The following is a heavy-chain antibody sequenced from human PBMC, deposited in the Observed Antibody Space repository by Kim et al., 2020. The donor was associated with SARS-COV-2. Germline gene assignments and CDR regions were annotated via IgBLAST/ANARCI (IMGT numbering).Heavy chain of an antibody. CDR1: GFTFSSYW. D-gene: IGHD3-10*01. J-gene: IGHJ4*02. CDR2: IKQDGSEK. CDR3: VRGRFGVDY. V-gene: IGHV3-7*03. Sequence: GGSLRLFCAASGFTFSSYWMSWVRQAPGKGLEWVSNIKQDGSEKYYVDSVKGRFTISRDNAKNSLYLQMNSLRAEDTAVYYCVRGRFGVDYWGQGTLVTVSS.